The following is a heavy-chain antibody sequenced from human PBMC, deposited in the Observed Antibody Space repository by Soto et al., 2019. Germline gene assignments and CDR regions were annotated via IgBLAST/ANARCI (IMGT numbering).Heavy chain of an antibody. CDR3: ARDHAAAGSNYGMDV. D-gene: IGHD6-13*01. CDR1: GGTFSSYA. J-gene: IGHJ6*02. CDR2: IIPIFGTA. V-gene: IGHV1-69*13. Sequence: ASVKVSCKASGGTFSSYAISWVRQAPGQGLEWMGGIIPIFGTANYAQKFQGRVTITADESTSTAYMELSSLRSEDTAVYYCARDHAAAGSNYGMDVWGQGTTVTVSS.